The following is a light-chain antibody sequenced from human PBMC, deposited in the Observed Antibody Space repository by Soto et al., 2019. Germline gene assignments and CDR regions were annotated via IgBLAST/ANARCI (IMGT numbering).Light chain of an antibody. CDR3: CSYAGQRVV. CDR2: EGN. CDR1: SSDVGSYNL. Sequence: QSALTQPASVSGSPGQSITLSCTVTSSDVGSYNLVSWYQQHPGKAPKLMIYEGNKRPSGVSNRFSASKSGNTASLTISGLQDEDEADYDCCSYAGQRVVFGGGTNLTVL. J-gene: IGLJ2*01. V-gene: IGLV2-23*01.